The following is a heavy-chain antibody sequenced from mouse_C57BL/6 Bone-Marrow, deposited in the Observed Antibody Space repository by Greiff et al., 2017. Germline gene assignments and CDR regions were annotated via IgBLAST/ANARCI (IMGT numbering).Heavy chain of an antibody. CDR1: GYTFTSYW. CDR3: ARERGYGNYYFDY. D-gene: IGHD2-10*02. CDR2: IYPGSGST. Sequence: QVQLQQPGAELVQPGASVKMSCKASGYTFTSYWITWVKQRPGQGLEWIGDIYPGSGSTNYNEKFKSKATLTVDKSSSTAYMQLSSRTSEDSAVYYSARERGYGNYYFDYWGQGTTLTVSS. J-gene: IGHJ2*01. V-gene: IGHV1-55*01.